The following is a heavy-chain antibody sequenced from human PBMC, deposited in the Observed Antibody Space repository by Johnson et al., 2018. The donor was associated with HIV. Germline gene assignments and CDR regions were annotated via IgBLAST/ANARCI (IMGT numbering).Heavy chain of an antibody. D-gene: IGHD2-21*02. CDR2: ISYDGSNK. CDR1: GFTFSSYG. J-gene: IGHJ3*02. V-gene: IGHV3-30*03. CDR3: ARGIRGVVVTADDAFDI. Sequence: QLVESGGGVVQPGRSLRLSCAASGFTFSSYGMHWVRQAPGKGLEWVAVISYDGSNKYDADSVKGRFTISRDNFKNTLYLQMNSLRAEDTAVYYCARGIRGVVVTADDAFDIWGQGTMVTVSS.